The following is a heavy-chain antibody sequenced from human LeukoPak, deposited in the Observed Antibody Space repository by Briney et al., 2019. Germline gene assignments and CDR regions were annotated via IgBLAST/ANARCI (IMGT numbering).Heavy chain of an antibody. V-gene: IGHV4-34*01. CDR2: INHSGST. CDR1: GGSFSGYY. D-gene: IGHD3-22*01. Sequence: SETLSLTCAVYGGSFSGYYWSWIRQPPGKGLEWIGEINHSGSTNYNPSLKGRVTISVDTSKNQFSLKLSSVTAADTAVYYCARAVVVSAFDIWGQGTMVTVSS. J-gene: IGHJ3*02. CDR3: ARAVVVSAFDI.